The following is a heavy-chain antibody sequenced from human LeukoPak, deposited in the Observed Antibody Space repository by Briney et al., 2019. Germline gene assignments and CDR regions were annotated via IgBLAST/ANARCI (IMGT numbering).Heavy chain of an antibody. J-gene: IGHJ3*02. CDR1: GFTFDDYA. V-gene: IGHV3-9*01. CDR2: ISWNSGSI. CDR3: AKANGGSYYGSVFDI. D-gene: IGHD1-26*01. Sequence: PGGSLRLSCAASGFTFDDYAMHWVRQAPGKGLEWVSGISWNSGSIGYADSVKGRFTISRDNSRNTLYLQMNSLRAEDTAVYYCAKANGGSYYGSVFDIWGQGTKVTVSS.